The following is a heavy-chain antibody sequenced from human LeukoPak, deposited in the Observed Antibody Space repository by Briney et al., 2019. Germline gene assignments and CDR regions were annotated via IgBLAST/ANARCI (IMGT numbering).Heavy chain of an antibody. CDR2: IYYRGST. Sequence: GSLRLSCAASGFTFTNYAMSWVRQAPGKGLEWIGYIYYRGSTNYNPSLKSRVTFSVDTSKNQFSLKLNSVTAADTAVYYCARGGDYGDLRYFDYWGQGTLVTVSS. V-gene: IGHV4-59*01. CDR3: ARGGDYGDLRYFDY. J-gene: IGHJ4*02. CDR1: GFTFTNYA. D-gene: IGHD4-17*01.